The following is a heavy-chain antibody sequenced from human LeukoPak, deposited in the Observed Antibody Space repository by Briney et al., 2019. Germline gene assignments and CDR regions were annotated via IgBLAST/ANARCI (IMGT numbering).Heavy chain of an antibody. D-gene: IGHD6-13*01. V-gene: IGHV1-18*01. CDR2: ISAYTGET. Sequence: AASVKVSCKTSGYIFTSYGINWGRQAPGQGLEWLGWISAYTGETNFALKFQDRFTTTTDPSTSTAYMELRSLRSDDTAVYYCAREGGSEQPDDYYYYYMDVWGKGTTVTVSS. CDR3: AREGGSEQPDDYYYYYMDV. J-gene: IGHJ6*03. CDR1: GYIFTSYG.